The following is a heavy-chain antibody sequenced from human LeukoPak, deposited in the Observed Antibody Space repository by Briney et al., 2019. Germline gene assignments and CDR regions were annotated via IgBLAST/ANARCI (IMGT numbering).Heavy chain of an antibody. CDR2: ICSGGNT. CDR3: VSIFGVVIPSDY. J-gene: IGHJ4*02. Sequence: SETLSLTCTVSGGSVSSSYYWGWIRQPPGKGLEWIGSICSGGNTCYNPSLQSRVTISVDTSKNQFSLKLSSVTAADTAVYYCVSIFGVVIPSDYWGQGTLVTVSS. D-gene: IGHD3-3*01. CDR1: GGSVSSSYY. V-gene: IGHV4-39*01.